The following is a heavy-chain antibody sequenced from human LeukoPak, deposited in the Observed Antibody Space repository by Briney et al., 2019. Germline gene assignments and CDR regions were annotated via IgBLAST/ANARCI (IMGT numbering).Heavy chain of an antibody. CDR3: ASSIAVAGDDH. Sequence: PGGSLRLSCAASGFTFSSYGMHWVRQAPGKGLEWVAVISYDGSNKYYADSVKGRFTISRDNSKNTLYLQMNSLRAEDTAVYYCASSIAVAGDDHWGQGTLVTVSS. J-gene: IGHJ4*02. CDR2: ISYDGSNK. D-gene: IGHD6-19*01. V-gene: IGHV3-30*03. CDR1: GFTFSSYG.